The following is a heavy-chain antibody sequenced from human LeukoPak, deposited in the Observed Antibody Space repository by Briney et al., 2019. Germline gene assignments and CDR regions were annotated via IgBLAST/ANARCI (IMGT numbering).Heavy chain of an antibody. J-gene: IGHJ4*02. D-gene: IGHD6-13*01. CDR2: ISYDGYDK. CDR3: ARDFFPIVDSSWYEIGY. V-gene: IGHV3-30-3*01. CDR1: GFTFNDYA. Sequence: GRSLRLSCAASGFTFNDYAMYWVRQTPGKGLEWVTLISYDGYDKSYADSVRGRFTISRDNSKNTLYLQVDSLRSDDTAVYYCARDFFPIVDSSWYEIGYWGQGTLVTVSS.